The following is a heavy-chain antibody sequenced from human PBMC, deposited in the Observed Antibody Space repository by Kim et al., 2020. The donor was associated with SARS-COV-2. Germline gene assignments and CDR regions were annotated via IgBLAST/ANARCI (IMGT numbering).Heavy chain of an antibody. CDR2: IYPGDSDT. CDR3: ARQTSSSSWHYYYYGMGV. Sequence: GESLKISCKGSGYSFTSYWIGWVRQMPGKGLEWMGIIYPGDSDTRYSPSFQGQVTISADKSISTAYLQWSSLKASDTAMYYCARQTSSSSWHYYYYGMGVWGQGTTVTVSS. J-gene: IGHJ6*02. D-gene: IGHD6-6*01. CDR1: GYSFTSYW. V-gene: IGHV5-51*01.